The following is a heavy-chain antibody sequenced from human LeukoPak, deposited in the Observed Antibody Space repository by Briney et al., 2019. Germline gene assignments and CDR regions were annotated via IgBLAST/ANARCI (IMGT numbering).Heavy chain of an antibody. J-gene: IGHJ4*02. CDR2: ISPSGGST. CDR3: ARDYGGIVGATSDFDY. Sequence: ASVKVSCKAFGYTFTSNYMHWVRQAPGQGPEWMGVISPSGGSTTYAQKFQGRVTLTRDMSTSTDYLELSSLRAEDTAVYYCARDYGGIVGATSDFDYWGQGTLVTVSS. V-gene: IGHV1-46*01. D-gene: IGHD1-26*01. CDR1: GYTFTSNY.